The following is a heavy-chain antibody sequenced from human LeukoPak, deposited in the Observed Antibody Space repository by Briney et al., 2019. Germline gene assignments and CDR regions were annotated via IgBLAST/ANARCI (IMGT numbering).Heavy chain of an antibody. D-gene: IGHD2-15*01. CDR2: INHSGST. CDR3: ARAPSNSYCSGGSCYSDYYGMDV. Sequence: PSETLSLTCAVYGGSFSGYYWSWIRQPPGKGLEWIGEINHSGSTNYNPSLKSRVPISVDTSKNQFSLKLSSVTAADTAVYYCARAPSNSYCSGGSCYSDYYGMDVWGQGTTVTVSS. CDR1: GGSFSGYY. J-gene: IGHJ6*02. V-gene: IGHV4-34*01.